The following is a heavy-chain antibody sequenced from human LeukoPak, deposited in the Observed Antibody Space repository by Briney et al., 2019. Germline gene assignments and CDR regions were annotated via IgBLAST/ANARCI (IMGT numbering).Heavy chain of an antibody. CDR1: GYTFTNYW. CDR3: ARLLVGGQDYFDS. D-gene: IGHD2-15*01. Sequence: PGGSLRLSCKGSGYTFTNYWISWVRQMPRKGLEWMGRIDPTDSYINYSPSFQGHVTMSTDKSISTAYLQWSSLKASDTAMYYCARLLVGGQDYFDSWGQGTLVTVSS. CDR2: IDPTDSYI. V-gene: IGHV5-10-1*01. J-gene: IGHJ4*02.